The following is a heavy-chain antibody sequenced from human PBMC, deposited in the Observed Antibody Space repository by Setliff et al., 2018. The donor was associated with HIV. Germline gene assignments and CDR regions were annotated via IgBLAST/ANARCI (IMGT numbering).Heavy chain of an antibody. CDR1: GYSISSGYY. CDR2: IYRSGST. V-gene: IGHV4-38-2*01. D-gene: IGHD3-22*01. J-gene: IGHJ3*02. Sequence: SETLSLTCAVSGYSISSGYYWGWIRQPPGKGLEWIGSIYRSGSTYYNPSLKSRVTISVDKSKNQFSLKLSSVTAADTAVYYCARPYYDSSDYSWVDAFDIWGQGTMVTVSS. CDR3: ARPYYDSSDYSWVDAFDI.